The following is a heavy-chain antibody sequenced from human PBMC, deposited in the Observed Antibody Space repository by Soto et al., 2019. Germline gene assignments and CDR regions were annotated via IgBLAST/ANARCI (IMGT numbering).Heavy chain of an antibody. CDR3: ARSIAVAAPDY. CDR1: GYTFTSYA. D-gene: IGHD6-19*01. J-gene: IGHJ4*02. CDR2: INAGNGNT. V-gene: IGHV1-3*05. Sequence: QVQLVQSGAEEKKPGASVKVSCKASGYTFTSYAMHWVHQAPGQRLEWMGWINAGNGNTKYSQKFQDRVTITRDTSASTAYMELSSLRSEDTASYSCARSIAVAAPDYWGQGYLVTVSS.